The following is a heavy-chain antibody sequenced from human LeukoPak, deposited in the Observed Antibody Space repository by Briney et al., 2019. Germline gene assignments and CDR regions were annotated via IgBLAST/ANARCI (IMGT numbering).Heavy chain of an antibody. CDR3: ARDREFWSGYRYDAFDI. D-gene: IGHD3-3*01. CDR1: GGSFSGYY. Sequence: SETLSLTCAVYGGSFSGYYWSWIRQPPGKGLEWIGEINHSGSTNYNPSLKSRVTISVDTSKNQFSLKLSSVTAADTAVYYCARDREFWSGYRYDAFDIWGQGTMVTVSS. J-gene: IGHJ3*02. CDR2: INHSGST. V-gene: IGHV4-34*01.